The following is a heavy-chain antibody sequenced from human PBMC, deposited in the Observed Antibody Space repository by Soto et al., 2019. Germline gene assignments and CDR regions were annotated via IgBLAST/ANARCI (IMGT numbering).Heavy chain of an antibody. CDR2: INHSGST. D-gene: IGHD3-10*01. J-gene: IGHJ6*02. V-gene: IGHV4-34*01. CDR3: ARGGEEDYGMDV. Sequence: SETLSLTCAVYGGSFSGYYWSWIRQPPGKGLERIGEINHSGSTNYNPSLKSRVTISVDTSKNQFSLKLSSVTAADTAVYYCARGGEEDYGMDVWGQGTTVTVSS. CDR1: GGSFSGYY.